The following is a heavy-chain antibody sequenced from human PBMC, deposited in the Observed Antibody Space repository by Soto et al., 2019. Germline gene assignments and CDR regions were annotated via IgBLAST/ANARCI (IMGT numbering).Heavy chain of an antibody. V-gene: IGHV3-23*01. CDR1: GFTFSSYA. D-gene: IGHD2-2*01. J-gene: IGHJ6*02. CDR2: ISGSGGST. CDR3: AKGGGRTRFCVMDV. Sequence: EVQLLESGGGLVQPGGSLRLSCAASGFTFSSYAMSWVRQARGKGLEWVSAISGSGGSTYYADSVKGRFTISRDNSTHTRYLQMKRLRAEDRAVYYCAKGGGRTRFCVMDVWGQGTTVSDSS.